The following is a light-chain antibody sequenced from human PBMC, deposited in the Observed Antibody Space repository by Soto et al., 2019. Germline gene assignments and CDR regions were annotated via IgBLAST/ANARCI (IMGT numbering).Light chain of an antibody. CDR2: SNN. CDR1: SSNIGSNY. CDR3: AAWDDSLRGV. V-gene: IGLV1-47*02. Sequence: QSVLTQPPSASGTPGQTVTISCSGNSSNIGSNYVFWYQQLPGTAPKLLIYSNNQRPSGVPDRFSGSKSGTSASLAISGLRSEDEADYYCAAWDDSLRGVFGGGTKLTVL. J-gene: IGLJ3*02.